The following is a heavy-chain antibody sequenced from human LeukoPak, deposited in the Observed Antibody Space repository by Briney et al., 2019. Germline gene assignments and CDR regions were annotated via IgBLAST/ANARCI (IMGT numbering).Heavy chain of an antibody. Sequence: SETLSLTCTVSGGSISSGGYYWSWIRQHPGKGLEWIGYIYYSGSTYYNPSLKSRVTISVDTSKNQLSLKLSSVTAADTAVYYCARVDYYGSGPADYWGQGTLVTVSS. D-gene: IGHD3-10*01. CDR1: GGSISSGGYY. CDR2: IYYSGST. V-gene: IGHV4-31*03. J-gene: IGHJ4*02. CDR3: ARVDYYGSGPADY.